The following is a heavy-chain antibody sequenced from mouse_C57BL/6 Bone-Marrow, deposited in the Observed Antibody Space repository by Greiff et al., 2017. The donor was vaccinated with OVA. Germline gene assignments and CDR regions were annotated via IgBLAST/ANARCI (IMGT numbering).Heavy chain of an antibody. CDR3: ARKVAVCYAMDY. Sequence: VLLVESGPGLVAPSQSLSITCTVSGFSLTSYAISWVRQPPGKGLEWLGVIWTGGGTNYYSALISRLSISKDNSKSQVVLKMSSLQTDDTARYYCARKVAVCYAMDYGGQGTSVTVSS. V-gene: IGHV2-9-1*01. J-gene: IGHJ4*01. CDR2: IWTGGGT. D-gene: IGHD1-1*01. CDR1: GFSLTSYA.